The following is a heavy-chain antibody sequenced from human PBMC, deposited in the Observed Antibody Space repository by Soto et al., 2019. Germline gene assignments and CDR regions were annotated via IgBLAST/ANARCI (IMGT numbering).Heavy chain of an antibody. V-gene: IGHV1-2*02. D-gene: IGHD2-21*02. J-gene: IGHJ4*02. CDR2: INPNSGDT. CDR1: GYSLIGYY. CDR3: ARQLAYCGGDCYTEPIDY. Sequence: ASVKVSCKTSGYSLIGYYIHWVRQAPGQGLEWMGWINPNSGDTNYAQKFQGRVTMTRDTSISTAYMDLNRLTFDDTAVYYCARQLAYCGGDCYTEPIDYWGQGTLVTVSS.